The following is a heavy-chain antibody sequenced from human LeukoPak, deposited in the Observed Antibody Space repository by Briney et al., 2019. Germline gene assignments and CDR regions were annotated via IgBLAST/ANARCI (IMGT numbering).Heavy chain of an antibody. Sequence: GESLKISCKGSGYSFTNYWIVWVRQTPAKGLEWMGIIYPGDSDTKYSPSFQGQVTISADKSINSAYLQWSSLKASDTAMYYCARQYGSGSSDYWGQGTLVTVSS. V-gene: IGHV5-51*01. CDR3: ARQYGSGSSDY. J-gene: IGHJ4*02. D-gene: IGHD3-10*01. CDR2: IYPGDSDT. CDR1: GYSFTNYW.